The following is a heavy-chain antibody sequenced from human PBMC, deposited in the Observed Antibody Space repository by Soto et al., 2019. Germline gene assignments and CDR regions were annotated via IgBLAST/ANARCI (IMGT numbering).Heavy chain of an antibody. CDR1: GYTFTTYG. J-gene: IGHJ5*02. D-gene: IGHD3-22*01. CDR3: ARGQVVNFDNWFDP. CDR2: INPNSGHT. V-gene: IGHV1-18*01. Sequence: QIQLLQSGAEVKRPGTSVKVSCQASGYTFTTYGIIWVRQAPGQGLEWMGWINPNSGHTNYAQNLQDRATMTTGTSTNTAYMELRSLRSDDTAVYFCARGQVVNFDNWFDPWGQGTLVTVSS.